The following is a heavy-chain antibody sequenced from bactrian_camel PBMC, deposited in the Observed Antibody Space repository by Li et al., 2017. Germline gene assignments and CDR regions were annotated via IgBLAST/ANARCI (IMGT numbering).Heavy chain of an antibody. CDR3: ATDRGCPDSLDFEILDPVSVY. D-gene: IGHD1*01. Sequence: VLLVESGGGLVQPGGSLRLSCASSGFPTSDYYMSWVRQAPGQGLEWVSTINRSGSDTYYTDSVKGRFTFSRGNAKNTVYLQMNSLKSEDTALYYCATDRGCPDSLDFEILDPVSVYRGQGTQVTVS. J-gene: IGHJ4*01. V-gene: IGHV3-2*01. CDR2: INRSGSDT. CDR1: GFPTSDYY.